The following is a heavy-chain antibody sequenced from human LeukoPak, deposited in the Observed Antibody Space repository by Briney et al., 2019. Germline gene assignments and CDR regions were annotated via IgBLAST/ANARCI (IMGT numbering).Heavy chain of an antibody. Sequence: SETLSLTCAVYGGSFSGYYWSWIRQPPGKGLEWIGEINHSGSTNYNPSLKSRVTVSVDTSKNQSSLKLSSVTAADTAVYYCSRGGGSDSSPRINAFDIWGQGKMLTVSS. D-gene: IGHD3-22*01. J-gene: IGHJ3*02. CDR2: INHSGST. CDR1: GGSFSGYY. V-gene: IGHV4-34*01. CDR3: SRGGGSDSSPRINAFDI.